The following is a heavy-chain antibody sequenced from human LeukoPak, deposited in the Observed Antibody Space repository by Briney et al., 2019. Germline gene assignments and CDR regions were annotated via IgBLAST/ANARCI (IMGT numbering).Heavy chain of an antibody. Sequence: SETLSLTCTVSGGSISSSSYYWGWIRQPPGKGQEWIGSIYYSGSTYYNPSLKSRVTISVDTSKNQFSLKLSSVTAADTAVYYCARHYDYGQSMPFDYWGQGSLVTVSS. D-gene: IGHD4-17*01. CDR3: ARHYDYGQSMPFDY. V-gene: IGHV4-39*01. J-gene: IGHJ4*02. CDR2: IYYSGST. CDR1: GGSISSSSYY.